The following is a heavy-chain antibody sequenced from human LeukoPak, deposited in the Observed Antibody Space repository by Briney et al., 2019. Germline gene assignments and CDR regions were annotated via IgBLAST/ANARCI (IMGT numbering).Heavy chain of an antibody. V-gene: IGHV4-39*01. Sequence: SETLSLTCTVSGGSISSSSYYWGWIRQPPGKGLEWIGSIYYSGSTYYNPSLKSRVTISVDTSKNQFSLKLSSVTAADTAVYYCARHVLGAAAEDYWGQGTLVTVSS. CDR3: ARHVLGAAAEDY. CDR2: IYYSGST. CDR1: GGSISSSSYY. D-gene: IGHD6-13*01. J-gene: IGHJ4*02.